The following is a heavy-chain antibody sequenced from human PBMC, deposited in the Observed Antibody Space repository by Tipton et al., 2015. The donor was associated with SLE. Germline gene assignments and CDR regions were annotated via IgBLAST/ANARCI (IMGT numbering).Heavy chain of an antibody. D-gene: IGHD3-22*01. J-gene: IGHJ6*03. V-gene: IGHV3-53*01. CDR2: IYSGGST. Sequence: GSLRLSCAASGFTVSSNYMSWVRQAPGKGLEWVSVIYSGGSTYYADSVKGRFTISRDNSKNTLYLQMNSLRAEDTAVYYCATWIYDSSGWGMDVWGKGTTVTVSS. CDR1: GFTVSSNY. CDR3: ATWIYDSSGWGMDV.